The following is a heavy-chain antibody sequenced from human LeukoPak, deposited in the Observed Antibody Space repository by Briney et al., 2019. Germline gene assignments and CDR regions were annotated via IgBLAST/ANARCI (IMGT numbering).Heavy chain of an antibody. D-gene: IGHD3-16*02. CDR1: GGSISSSSYY. Sequence: SETLSLTCTVSGGSISSSSYYWGWIRQPPGKGLEWIGSINYSGNTYQNPSLKSRVTISVDTSKNQFSLKLNSVTAADTAVYYCARHTTGYDYVWGGYRPYYFDYWGQGTLVTVSS. CDR3: ARHTTGYDYVWGGYRPYYFDY. J-gene: IGHJ4*02. V-gene: IGHV4-39*01. CDR2: INYSGNT.